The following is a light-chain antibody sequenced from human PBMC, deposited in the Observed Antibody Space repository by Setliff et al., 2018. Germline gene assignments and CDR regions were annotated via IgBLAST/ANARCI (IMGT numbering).Light chain of an antibody. CDR2: DVI. V-gene: IGLV2-14*03. Sequence: QSALTQPASVSGSPGQSITISCTGSSSDVGGYDYVSWYQHHPGRAPKFMIYDVIKRPSGVSNRFSGSKSSNTASLTISGLQAEDEADYYCFSYTSSSSYVFGSGTKVTVL. J-gene: IGLJ1*01. CDR1: SSDVGGYDY. CDR3: FSYTSSSSYV.